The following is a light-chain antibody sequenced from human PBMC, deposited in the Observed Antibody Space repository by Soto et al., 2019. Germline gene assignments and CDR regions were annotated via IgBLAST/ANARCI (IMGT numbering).Light chain of an antibody. Sequence: IGMSQSPATLSAYTGERATLSCKTSQSVSSNLAWYQHKPGQAPRLLMYATSTRATGIPARFSGSGSGTELTLTISSLQPEDFAVYYCQQRGDWPPITFGQGTLLEIK. V-gene: IGKV3-15*01. CDR3: QQRGDWPPIT. CDR2: ATS. CDR1: QSVSSN. J-gene: IGKJ5*01.